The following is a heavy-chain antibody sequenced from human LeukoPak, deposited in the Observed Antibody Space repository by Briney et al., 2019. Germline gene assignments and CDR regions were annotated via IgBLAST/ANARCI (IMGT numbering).Heavy chain of an antibody. D-gene: IGHD3-22*01. CDR3: ASGHELRRYYDSSGTPPVNPFDY. CDR2: IYYSGST. Sequence: SSETLSLTCTVSGGSISSSSYYWGWIRQPPGKGLEWIGSIYYSGSTYYNPSLKSRVTISVDTSKNQFSLKLSSVTAADTAVYYCASGHELRRYYDSSGTPPVNPFDYWGQGTLVTVSS. CDR1: GGSISSSSYY. V-gene: IGHV4-39*07. J-gene: IGHJ4*02.